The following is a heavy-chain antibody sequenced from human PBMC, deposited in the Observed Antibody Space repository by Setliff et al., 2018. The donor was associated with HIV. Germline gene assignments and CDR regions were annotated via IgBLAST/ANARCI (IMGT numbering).Heavy chain of an antibody. CDR2: ISSSSSYV. D-gene: IGHD1-26*01. J-gene: IGHJ4*02. CDR3: ASSDGSGSYPFDY. V-gene: IGHV3-21*01. Sequence: VGSLRLSCAASGFTFNSYSMNWVRQAPGKGLEWVSSISSSSSYVYYADSVKGRFTISRDNAKNSLYLQMNSLRAEDTGIYYCASSDGSGSYPFDYWGQGTLVTVSS. CDR1: GFTFNSYS.